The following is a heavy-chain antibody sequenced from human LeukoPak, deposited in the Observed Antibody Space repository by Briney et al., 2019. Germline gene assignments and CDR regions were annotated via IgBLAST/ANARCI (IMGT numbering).Heavy chain of an antibody. CDR1: GFTFSSYW. D-gene: IGHD4-17*01. V-gene: IGHV3-74*01. J-gene: IGHJ4*02. CDR3: ARDLWRYGDYDLGDY. CDR2: INSDGSST. Sequence: GGSLRLSCAVSGFTFSSYWMHWVRQAPGKGLVWVSRINSDGSSTSYADSVKGRFSISRDNAKNTLYLQMNSLRAEDTAVYYCARDLWRYGDYDLGDYWGQGTLVTVSS.